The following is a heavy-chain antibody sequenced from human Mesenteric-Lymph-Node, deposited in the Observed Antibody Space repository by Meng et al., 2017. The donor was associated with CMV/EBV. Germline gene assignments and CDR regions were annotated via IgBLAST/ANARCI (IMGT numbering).Heavy chain of an antibody. CDR1: GFTFDDYG. CDR2: INWNGGST. D-gene: IGHD2-2*02. V-gene: IGHV3-20*04. Sequence: GGSLRLSCAASGFTFDDYGMSWVRQAPGKGLEWVSGINWNGGSTGYADSVKGRFTISRDNAKNSLYLQMNSLRAEDTALYYCAKHLGYCSSTSCYNDAFDIWGQGTMVTVSS. J-gene: IGHJ3*02. CDR3: AKHLGYCSSTSCYNDAFDI.